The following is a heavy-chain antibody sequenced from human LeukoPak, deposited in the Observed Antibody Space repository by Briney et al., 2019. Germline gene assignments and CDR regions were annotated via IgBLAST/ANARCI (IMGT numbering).Heavy chain of an antibody. V-gene: IGHV1-8*01. CDR2: MNPNSGNT. Sequence: GASVEVSCKASEHTFSNYDINWVRQAAGQGLEWVGWMNPNSGNTGYAQKFQGRVTMTRNTSIRTAYMELSSLTSEDTAVYYCARATGSGSPRGVSYYYYGMDVWGQGTTVTVSS. J-gene: IGHJ6*02. CDR1: EHTFSNYD. D-gene: IGHD3-10*01. CDR3: ARATGSGSPRGVSYYYYGMDV.